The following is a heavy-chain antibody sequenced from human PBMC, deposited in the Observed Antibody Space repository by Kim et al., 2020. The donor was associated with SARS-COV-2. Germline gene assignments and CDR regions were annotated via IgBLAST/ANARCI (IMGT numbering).Heavy chain of an antibody. J-gene: IGHJ4*02. CDR3: ARDLRYYYDSLDY. D-gene: IGHD3-22*01. Sequence: GGSLRLSCAASGFTFSTYAMSWVRQAPGKGLEWVSAISGSGISTYYADSVKGRFTISRDNSKNTLYLQMDSLRVEDTAVYYYARDLRYYYDSLDYWGQGALLTVSS. V-gene: IGHV3-23*01. CDR2: ISGSGIST. CDR1: GFTFSTYA.